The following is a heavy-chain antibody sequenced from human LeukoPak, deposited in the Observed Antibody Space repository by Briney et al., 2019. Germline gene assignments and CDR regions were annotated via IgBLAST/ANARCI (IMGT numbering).Heavy chain of an antibody. CDR3: ARVVTTAGGVAFDI. Sequence: ASVKVSCKASGYTFTGYYVHWVRQAPGQGLEWMGWINPNSGGTNYAQKFQGRVTMTRDTSISTAYMELSRLRSEDTAVYYCARVVTTAGGVAFDIWGQGTMVTVSS. CDR2: INPNSGGT. J-gene: IGHJ3*02. V-gene: IGHV1-2*02. D-gene: IGHD4-11*01. CDR1: GYTFTGYY.